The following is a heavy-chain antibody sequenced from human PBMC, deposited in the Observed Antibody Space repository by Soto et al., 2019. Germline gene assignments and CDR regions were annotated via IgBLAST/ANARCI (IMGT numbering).Heavy chain of an antibody. CDR3: ARGGRGLRGAFDV. D-gene: IGHD3-16*01. J-gene: IGHJ3*01. Sequence: QELLVESGGGVVQPGKSLRLSCAASGFTFSSFAMHWVRQAPGKGLEWVSVISFNGLSQFYPDSIRGRFTISRDNSKNTAYLQPDRLRPDDTAVYYCARGGRGLRGAFDVWGQGTEVSVS. V-gene: IGHV3-30*03. CDR2: ISFNGLSQ. CDR1: GFTFSSFA.